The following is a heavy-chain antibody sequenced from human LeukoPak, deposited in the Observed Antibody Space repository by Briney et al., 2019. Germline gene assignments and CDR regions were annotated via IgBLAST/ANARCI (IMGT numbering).Heavy chain of an antibody. V-gene: IGHV4-39*01. D-gene: IGHD3-22*01. J-gene: IGHJ5*02. CDR2: FYFIGST. Sequence: PSGTLPLNRSVSGSSISSRSYYWNWIRKPPWKRLQRSGGFYFIGSTYYNPSLKCRVTISVDTSKNHFSLKLSSVTAADTAVYYCARHGFYYDSSGYYNAWGQGTLVTVSA. CDR3: ARHGFYYDSSGYYNA. CDR1: GSSISSRSYY.